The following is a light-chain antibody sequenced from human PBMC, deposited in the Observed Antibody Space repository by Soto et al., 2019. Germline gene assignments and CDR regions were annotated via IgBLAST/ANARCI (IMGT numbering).Light chain of an antibody. V-gene: IGKV3-20*01. CDR3: QQYSSSPET. CDR2: GAS. CDR1: QSISSSY. Sequence: EIVLTQSPGTLSLSPGERATLSCRASQSISSSYLVWYQQKPGQAPRLLMYGASGRATGIPDRISGSGSGTDFTLTISRLEPEDFAVYYCQQYSSSPETFGQGTKVEIK. J-gene: IGKJ1*01.